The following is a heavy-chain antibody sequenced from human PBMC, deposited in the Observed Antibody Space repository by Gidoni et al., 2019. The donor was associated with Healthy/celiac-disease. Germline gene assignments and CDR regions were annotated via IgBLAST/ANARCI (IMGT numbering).Heavy chain of an antibody. Sequence: EVQLVESGGGLVKPGGSLGLPCAASGLTFSSYSRNWVRPAPGKGLEWVSSISSSSRYIYYADSVKGRFTISRDNAKNSLYLQMNSLRAEDTAVYYCARVRAVAGPIDYWGQGTLVTVSS. D-gene: IGHD6-19*01. CDR2: ISSSSRYI. V-gene: IGHV3-21*01. CDR3: ARVRAVAGPIDY. J-gene: IGHJ4*02. CDR1: GLTFSSYS.